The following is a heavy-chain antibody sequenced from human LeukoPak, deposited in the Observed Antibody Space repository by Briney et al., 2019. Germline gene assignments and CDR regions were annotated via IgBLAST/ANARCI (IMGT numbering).Heavy chain of an antibody. CDR1: GGSISSSSYY. D-gene: IGHD3-10*01. CDR3: ARGWVTMVRGVIMSIDWFDP. J-gene: IGHJ5*02. CDR2: ISYSGST. Sequence: KTSETLSLTCTVSGGSISSSSYYWGWIRQPPGKGLEWIGSISYSGSTYYNPSLKSRVTISVDRSKNQFSLKLSSVTAADTAVYYCARGWVTMVRGVIMSIDWFDPWGQGTLVTVSS. V-gene: IGHV4-39*07.